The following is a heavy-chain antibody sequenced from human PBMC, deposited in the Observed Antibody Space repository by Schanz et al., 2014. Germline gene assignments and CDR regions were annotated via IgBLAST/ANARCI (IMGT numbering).Heavy chain of an antibody. CDR2: ISTSGTYM. J-gene: IGHJ4*02. CDR1: GFAFSSFA. V-gene: IGHV3-21*01. CDR3: VRVSVADPRLYRGMDRDIDY. Sequence: EVQLMESGGGLVKPGGSLRLSCVASGFAFSSFAMTWVRQAPGRGLEWVSSISTSGTYMYIADSLKGRLTISRDDAKKSMYLQMNNLRAEDTAVEYCVRVSVADPRLYRGMDRDIDYWGQGTLVTVSS. D-gene: IGHD5-18*01.